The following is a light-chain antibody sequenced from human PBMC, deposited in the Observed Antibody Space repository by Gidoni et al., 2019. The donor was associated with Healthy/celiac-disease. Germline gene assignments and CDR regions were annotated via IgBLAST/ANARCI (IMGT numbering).Light chain of an antibody. CDR2: GNS. Sequence: QSVLTQPPSVSGAPGQRVTISSTGSSSNIGAGYDGPWYQQLPGTAPNLLIYGNSNRPSGVPDRFSGAKSGTAASLAITGLQAEDWADYYCQSYDSSLSGLVFGGGTKLTVL. J-gene: IGLJ2*01. CDR1: SSNIGAGYD. CDR3: QSYDSSLSGLV. V-gene: IGLV1-40*01.